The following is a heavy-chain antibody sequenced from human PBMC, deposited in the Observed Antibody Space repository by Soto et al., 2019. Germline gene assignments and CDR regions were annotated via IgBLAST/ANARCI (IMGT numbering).Heavy chain of an antibody. CDR3: VRGGGGDLFDP. CDR1: GFTFSDYY. Sequence: QVQLVESGGGLVTPGGSLRLSCASSGFTFSDYYMSWIRQAPGKGLEWLSYISPGSRYPAYADSVKGRFTISRDNARRSLSLQMNSLTVDDTAIYYCVRGGGGDLFDPGGRGGMVAVSS. V-gene: IGHV3-11*06. D-gene: IGHD2-21*02. CDR2: ISPGSRYP. J-gene: IGHJ5*02.